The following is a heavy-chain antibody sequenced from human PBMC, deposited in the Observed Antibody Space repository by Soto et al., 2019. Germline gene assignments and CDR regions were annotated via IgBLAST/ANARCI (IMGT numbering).Heavy chain of an antibody. CDR2: ISYDGSNK. CDR3: AKDIESGQLVREYYYYYGMDV. Sequence: GGSLRLSCAASGFTFSSYGMHWVRQAPGKGLEWVAVISYDGSNKYYADSVKGRFTISRDNSKNTLYLQMNSLRAEDTAVYYCAKDIESGQLVREYYYYYGMDVWGQGTTVTVSS. D-gene: IGHD6-13*01. CDR1: GFTFSSYG. J-gene: IGHJ6*02. V-gene: IGHV3-30*18.